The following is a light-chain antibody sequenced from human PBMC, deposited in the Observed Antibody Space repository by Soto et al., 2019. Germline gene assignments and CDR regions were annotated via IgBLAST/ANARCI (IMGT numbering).Light chain of an antibody. Sequence: EIVMTQSPATLSVSPGERATLSCRASQSVSTNLAWYQQKPGQAPRLLIYGASTRATGIPARFSGSGSGTEFTLTISSRQSEDFAVYYCQQYDIGSAFGVGTKVEIK. CDR1: QSVSTN. CDR3: QQYDIGSA. CDR2: GAS. V-gene: IGKV3-15*01. J-gene: IGKJ4*01.